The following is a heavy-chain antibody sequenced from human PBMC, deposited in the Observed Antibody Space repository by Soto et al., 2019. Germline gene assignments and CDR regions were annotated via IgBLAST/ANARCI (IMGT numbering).Heavy chain of an antibody. V-gene: IGHV3-23*01. CDR1: GFSFSTHA. CDR2: ISGSVGST. Sequence: GGSLRLSCAASGFSFSTHAMNWVRQAPGKGLEWVSAISGSVGSTYYADSVKGRFTISRDNSKNTLYLQMNSLRAEDTAVYYCARSHDSSGYYHFDYWGQGTLVTVSS. D-gene: IGHD3-22*01. CDR3: ARSHDSSGYYHFDY. J-gene: IGHJ4*02.